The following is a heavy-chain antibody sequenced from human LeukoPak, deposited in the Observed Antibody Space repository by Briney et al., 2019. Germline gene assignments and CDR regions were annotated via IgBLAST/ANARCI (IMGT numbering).Heavy chain of an antibody. CDR2: SSASDGSA. D-gene: IGHD5-12*01. V-gene: IGHV3-23*01. CDR1: GFTLSSYA. CDR3: AKDVEATISSGGYYFDQ. Sequence: PGGSLRLPCAASGFTLSSYALSWVRQAPGKGLEWVSASSASDGSAYYADSVKGRFTISRDNSRNSLYLRMNSLRPEDTAVYFCAKDVEATISSGGYYFDQWGQGTLVTVSS. J-gene: IGHJ4*02.